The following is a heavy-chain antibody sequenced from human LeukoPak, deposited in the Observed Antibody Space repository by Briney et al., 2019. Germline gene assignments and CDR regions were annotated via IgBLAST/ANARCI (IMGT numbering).Heavy chain of an antibody. J-gene: IGHJ5*02. CDR3: ARGGIAARPGYNWFDP. CDR1: GFTFSSYG. D-gene: IGHD6-6*01. V-gene: IGHV3-33*01. Sequence: GRSLRLSCAASGFTFSSYGMHWVRQAPGKGLEWVAVIWYDGSNKYYADSVRGRFTISRDNSKNTLYLQMNSLRAEDTAVYYCARGGIAARPGYNWFDPWGQGTLVTVSS. CDR2: IWYDGSNK.